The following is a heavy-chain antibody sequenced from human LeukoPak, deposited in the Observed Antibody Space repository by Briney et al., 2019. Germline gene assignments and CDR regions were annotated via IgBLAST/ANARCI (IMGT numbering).Heavy chain of an antibody. CDR3: AASEGFGELSPADGFDP. CDR2: INHSGST. Sequence: KSSETLSLTCAVYGGSFSGYYWSWIRQPPGKGLEWLGEINHSGSTNCNPSLKSRVTISVDTSKNQFSLKLSSVTAADTAVYYCAASEGFGELSPADGFDPWGQGTLVTVSS. J-gene: IGHJ5*02. V-gene: IGHV4-34*01. D-gene: IGHD3-10*01. CDR1: GGSFSGYY.